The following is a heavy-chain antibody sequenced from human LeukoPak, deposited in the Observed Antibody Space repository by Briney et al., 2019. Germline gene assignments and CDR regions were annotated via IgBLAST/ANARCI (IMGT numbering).Heavy chain of an antibody. Sequence: ASVKVSCKASGYTFTNYGINWVRQAPGQGLAWMGWISGYNGNTNYAQKFQGRVTMTTDTTTSTVYMELRSLRSDDTAVYYCARGPPAVPYYFDYWGQGTLVSVSS. V-gene: IGHV1-18*01. J-gene: IGHJ4*02. CDR1: GYTFTNYG. D-gene: IGHD4-17*01. CDR2: ISGYNGNT. CDR3: ARGPPAVPYYFDY.